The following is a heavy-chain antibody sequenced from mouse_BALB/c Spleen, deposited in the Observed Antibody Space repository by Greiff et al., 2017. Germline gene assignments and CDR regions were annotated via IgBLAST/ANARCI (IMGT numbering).Heavy chain of an antibody. D-gene: IGHD2-1*01. CDR1: GDSITSGY. CDR3: ARRVYGNYQGLAY. Sequence: EVQLQESGPSLVKPSQTLSLTCSVTGDSITSGYWNWIRKFPGHKLEYMGYISYSGSTYYNQSLKSRISITRDTSKNQSYLQLNSVTTEDTATYYCARRVYGNYQGLAYWGQGTLVTVSA. V-gene: IGHV3-8*02. CDR2: ISYSGST. J-gene: IGHJ3*01.